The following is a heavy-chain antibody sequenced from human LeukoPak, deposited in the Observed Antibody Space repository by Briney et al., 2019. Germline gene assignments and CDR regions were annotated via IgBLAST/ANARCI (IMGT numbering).Heavy chain of an antibody. Sequence: PSETLSLTCTVSGGSISSSSYYWGWIRQPPGKGLEWIGSIYYSGSTYYNPSLKSRVTISVDTSKNQFSLKLSSVTAADTAVYYCASSILGATPYDAFGIWGQGTMVTVSS. V-gene: IGHV4-39*01. CDR1: GGSISSSSYY. D-gene: IGHD1-26*01. J-gene: IGHJ3*02. CDR3: ASSILGATPYDAFGI. CDR2: IYYSGST.